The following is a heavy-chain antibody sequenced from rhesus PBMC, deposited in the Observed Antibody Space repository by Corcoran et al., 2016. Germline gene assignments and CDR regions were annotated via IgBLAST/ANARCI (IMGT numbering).Heavy chain of an antibody. CDR1: GGSISSSNW. CDR2: ISGSSGRT. CDR3: ARTYYSGSYYPRSFDY. J-gene: IGHJ4*01. D-gene: IGHD3-16*01. Sequence: QVQLQESGPGLVKPSETLSLTCAVSGGSISSSNWWSWIRQPPGKGLEWIGYISGSSGRTYYNPALKSRVTISTDTSQNQFSLKLSSVTAADTAVYYCARTYYSGSYYPRSFDYWGQGVLVTVSS. V-gene: IGHV4-65*01.